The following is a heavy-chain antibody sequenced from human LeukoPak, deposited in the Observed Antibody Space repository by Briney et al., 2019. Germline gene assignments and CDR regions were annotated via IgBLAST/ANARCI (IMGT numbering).Heavy chain of an antibody. CDR1: GFTFSSYA. Sequence: PGGSLRLSCAASGFTFSSYAMSWVRLAPGKGLEWVSAISGSGGSTYYADSVKGRFTISRDNSKNTLYLQMNSLRAEDTAVYYCAKDPYSGSYYDYWGQGTLVTVSS. CDR2: ISGSGGST. D-gene: IGHD1-26*01. J-gene: IGHJ4*02. V-gene: IGHV3-23*01. CDR3: AKDPYSGSYYDY.